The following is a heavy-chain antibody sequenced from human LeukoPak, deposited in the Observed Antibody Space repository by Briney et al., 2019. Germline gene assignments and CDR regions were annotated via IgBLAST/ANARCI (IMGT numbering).Heavy chain of an antibody. CDR1: GFTVSSNY. V-gene: IGHV3-33*08. CDR2: IWYDGSNK. J-gene: IGHJ3*01. Sequence: GGSLRLSCAASGFTVSSNYMSWVRQAPGKGLEWVAVIWYDGSNKYYADSVKGRFTISRDNSKNTLYLQMNSLRAEDTAVYYCARDYAVWGQGTMVTVSS. CDR3: ARDYAV. D-gene: IGHD3-16*01.